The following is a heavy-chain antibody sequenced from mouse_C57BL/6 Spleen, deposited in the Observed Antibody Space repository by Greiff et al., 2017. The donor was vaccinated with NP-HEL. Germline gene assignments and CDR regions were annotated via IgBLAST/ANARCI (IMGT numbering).Heavy chain of an antibody. V-gene: IGHV1-53*01. Sequence: QVQLQQSGTELVKPGASVKLSCKASGYTFTSYWMHWVKQRPGQGLEWIGNINPSNGGTNYNEKFKSKATLTVDKSSSTAYMQLSSLTSEDSAVYYCARGGYSNYDAMDYWGQGTSVTVSS. CDR2: INPSNGGT. D-gene: IGHD2-5*01. J-gene: IGHJ4*01. CDR1: GYTFTSYW. CDR3: ARGGYSNYDAMDY.